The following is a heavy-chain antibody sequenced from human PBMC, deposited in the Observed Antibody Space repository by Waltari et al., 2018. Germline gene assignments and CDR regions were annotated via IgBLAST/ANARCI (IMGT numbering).Heavy chain of an antibody. CDR2: IYHSGSP. V-gene: IGHV4-4*02. D-gene: IGHD3-3*02. Sequence: QVQLQESGPGLVKPSGTLSLTCAVSGGSISSSNWWSWVRQPPGKGLEWIGEIYHSGSPNKHPSLKSRVTISVDKAKNQFSLKLSSVTAADTAVYYCASESIRGYGVEAFDIWGQGTMVTVSS. CDR1: GGSISSSNW. CDR3: ASESIRGYGVEAFDI. J-gene: IGHJ3*02.